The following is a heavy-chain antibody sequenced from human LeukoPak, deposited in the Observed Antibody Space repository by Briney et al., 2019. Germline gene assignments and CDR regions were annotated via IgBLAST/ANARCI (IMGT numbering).Heavy chain of an antibody. Sequence: GGSLRLSCAASGFTVSDNYLSWVRQAPGKGLEWVSIIYSGGNTYYADSVKGRFTVSRDNSKNTLYLQMNSLRAEDTAVYYCARVIVGTTTRLDYFDYWGQGTLVTVSS. D-gene: IGHD1-26*01. CDR2: IYSGGNT. V-gene: IGHV3-66*01. CDR1: GFTVSDNY. CDR3: ARVIVGTTTRLDYFDY. J-gene: IGHJ4*02.